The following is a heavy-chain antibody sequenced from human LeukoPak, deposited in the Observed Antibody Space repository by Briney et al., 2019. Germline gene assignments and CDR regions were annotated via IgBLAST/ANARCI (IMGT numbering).Heavy chain of an antibody. CDR2: INPNSGVT. Sequence: ASVKVSCKASGYTFTGYYMHWVRQAPGQGLEWMGWINPNSGVTNYGQKFQGRVTMTRDTSISTAYMELNRLRSDDTAVYYCAKSSALTIFGVDGHFDYWGQGTLVTVSS. CDR3: AKSSALTIFGVDGHFDY. V-gene: IGHV1-2*02. J-gene: IGHJ4*02. D-gene: IGHD3-3*01. CDR1: GYTFTGYY.